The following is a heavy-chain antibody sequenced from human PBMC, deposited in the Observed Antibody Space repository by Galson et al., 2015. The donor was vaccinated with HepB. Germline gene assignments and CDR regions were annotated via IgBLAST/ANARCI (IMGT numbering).Heavy chain of an antibody. CDR2: ISAYNGNT. Sequence: SVKVSCKASGYTFTSYGISWVRQAPGQGLEWMGWISAYNGNTNYAQKLQGRVTMTTDTSTSTAYMELRSLRSDDTAVYYCARGGSRITMIVVAFDAFDIWGQGAMVTVSS. CDR3: ARGGSRITMIVVAFDAFDI. CDR1: GYTFTSYG. J-gene: IGHJ3*02. D-gene: IGHD3-22*01. V-gene: IGHV1-18*01.